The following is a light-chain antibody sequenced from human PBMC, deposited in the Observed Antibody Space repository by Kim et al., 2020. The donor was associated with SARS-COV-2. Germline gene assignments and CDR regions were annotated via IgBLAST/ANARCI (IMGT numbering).Light chain of an antibody. Sequence: VTPGQTASITCSGDKLGDKYACWYQQKPGQSPVLVIYQDSKRPSGIPERFSGSNSGNTATLTISGTQAMDEADYYCQAWDSSTYVFGTGTKVTVL. J-gene: IGLJ1*01. CDR1: KLGDKY. CDR2: QDS. CDR3: QAWDSSTYV. V-gene: IGLV3-1*01.